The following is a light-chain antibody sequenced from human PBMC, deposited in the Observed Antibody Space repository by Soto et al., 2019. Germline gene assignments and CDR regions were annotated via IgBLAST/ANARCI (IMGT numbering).Light chain of an antibody. J-gene: IGKJ1*01. V-gene: IGKV3-15*01. CDR2: CAS. Sequence: ASHRVXSDXAXYQXXTXXAXXXXIYCASTRDTAITAMFSGSGYGTEFILTISSLQSEDFAVYHCQQYNNWPTFGQGTKVDIK. CDR1: HRVXSD. CDR3: QQYNNWPT.